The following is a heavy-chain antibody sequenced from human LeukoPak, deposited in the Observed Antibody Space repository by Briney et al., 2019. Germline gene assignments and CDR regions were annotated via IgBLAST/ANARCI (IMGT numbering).Heavy chain of an antibody. CDR2: ISTTSTSI. V-gene: IGHV3-21*06. D-gene: IGHD1-26*01. CDR3: ARGVGATHFDC. CDR1: GFAFSGYS. J-gene: IGHJ4*02. Sequence: GGSLRLSCAASGFAFSGYSMNWVRQAPGRGPEWVSLISTTSTSIYYAVSVTGRFPVSRDNAKNSLYLQMNSLRAEDTAVYYCARGVGATHFDCWGQGTLVTVST.